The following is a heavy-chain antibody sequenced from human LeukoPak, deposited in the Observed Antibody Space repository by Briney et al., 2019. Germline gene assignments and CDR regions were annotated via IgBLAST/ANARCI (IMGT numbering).Heavy chain of an antibody. CDR1: GFTFSSYA. J-gene: IGHJ4*02. D-gene: IGHD5-12*01. CDR3: ARVGLRSEGYFDY. V-gene: IGHV3-23*01. Sequence: GGSLRLSCAASGFTFSSYAMSWVRQAPGKGLEWVSAISGSGGSTYYADSVKGRFTISRDNSKNTLYLQMNSLRAEDTAVYYCARVGLRSEGYFDYWGQGTLVTVSS. CDR2: ISGSGGST.